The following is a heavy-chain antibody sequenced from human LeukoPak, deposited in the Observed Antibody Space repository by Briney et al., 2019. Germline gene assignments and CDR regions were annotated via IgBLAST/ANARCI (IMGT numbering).Heavy chain of an antibody. CDR2: IYYSGST. V-gene: IGHV4-59*01. CDR1: GDSISSYY. J-gene: IGHJ6*03. Sequence: KSSETLSLTCTVSGDSISSYYWSWIRQPPGKGLEWIGYIYYSGSTDYNPSLKSRVTISVDTSKKQFSLKLSSVTAADTAVYYCARLTTVLTHGYYYYYMDVWGKGTTVTVSS. CDR3: ARLTTVLTHGYYYYYMDV. D-gene: IGHD4/OR15-4a*01.